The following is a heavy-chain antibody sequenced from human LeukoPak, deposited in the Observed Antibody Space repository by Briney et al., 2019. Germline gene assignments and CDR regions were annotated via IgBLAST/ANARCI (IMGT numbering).Heavy chain of an antibody. CDR2: IGGSDDST. CDR3: AKGLVFHDNYFDN. Sequence: PGDSLRLSCVASGFSFSTYAMNWVRQVPGKGLDWVSTIGGSDDSTSYADSVKGRFTISGDFSKNTLYLQMNSLRAEDTAVYFCAKGLVFHDNYFDNWGQGTLVTVSS. J-gene: IGHJ4*02. D-gene: IGHD5/OR15-5a*01. CDR1: GFSFSTYA. V-gene: IGHV3-23*01.